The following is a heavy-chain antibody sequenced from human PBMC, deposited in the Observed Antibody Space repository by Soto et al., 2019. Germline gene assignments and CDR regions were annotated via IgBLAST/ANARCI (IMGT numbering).Heavy chain of an antibody. CDR3: ANPSYGMDV. CDR2: ISSSSSYI. J-gene: IGHJ6*02. Sequence: GGSLRLSCAASGFAFSSYSMNWVRQAPGKGLEWVSSISSSSSYIYYADSVKGRFTISRDNAKSSLYLQMNSLRAEDTAVYYCANPSYGMDVWGQGTTVTVSS. CDR1: GFAFSSYS. V-gene: IGHV3-21*01.